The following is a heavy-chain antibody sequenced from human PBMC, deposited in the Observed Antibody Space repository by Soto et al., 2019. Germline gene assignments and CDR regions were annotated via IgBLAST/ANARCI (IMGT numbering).Heavy chain of an antibody. J-gene: IGHJ3*02. CDR1: AGSISGSSCY. Sequence: TMSLNCTVSAGSISGSSCYLGWIRQPPGKGLEWIGSICYSGSTYYNPSLKSRVTMSVDTSKNQFSLKLSSVTAADTAVYYCARHGITIFGVVIMVDAFDIWGQGTMVTVSS. D-gene: IGHD3-3*01. V-gene: IGHV4-39*01. CDR3: ARHGITIFGVVIMVDAFDI. CDR2: ICYSGST.